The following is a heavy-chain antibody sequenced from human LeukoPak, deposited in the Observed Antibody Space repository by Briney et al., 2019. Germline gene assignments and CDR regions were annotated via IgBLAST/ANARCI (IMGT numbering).Heavy chain of an antibody. V-gene: IGHV1-69*04. CDR1: GGTFSSYA. J-gene: IGHJ4*02. CDR3: ARDPVGGGYHFSGPR. CDR2: IIPILGIA. Sequence: SVKLSCKASGGTFSSYAISWVRQAPGQGLEWMGRIIPILGIANYAQKFQGRVTIAADKSTSTAYMELSSLRSEDTAVYYCARDPVGGGYHFSGPRWGQGTLVTVSS. D-gene: IGHD2-15*01.